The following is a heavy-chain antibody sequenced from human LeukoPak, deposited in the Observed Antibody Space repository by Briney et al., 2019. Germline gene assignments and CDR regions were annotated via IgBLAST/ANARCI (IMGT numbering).Heavy chain of an antibody. J-gene: IGHJ4*02. D-gene: IGHD3-22*01. CDR1: GFTFGDYA. Sequence: PGGSLRLSCTASGFTFGDYAMSWFRQAPGKGLEWVGFIRSKAYGGTTEYAASVKGRFTISRDDSKSIAYLQMNSLKTEDTAVYYCTRDHPRYYYDSSGYDRFDYWGQGTLVTVSS. CDR3: TRDHPRYYYDSSGYDRFDY. V-gene: IGHV3-49*03. CDR2: IRSKAYGGTT.